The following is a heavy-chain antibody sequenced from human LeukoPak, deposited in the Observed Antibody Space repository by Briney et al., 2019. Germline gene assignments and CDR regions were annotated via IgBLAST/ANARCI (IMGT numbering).Heavy chain of an antibody. CDR1: GFTFDDYA. Sequence: PGGSLRLSCVASGFTFDDYAMHWVRQAPGRGLEWVSGISWHSAIIGYADSVKGRFTISRDNSKNTLYLQMNSLRAEDTAVYYCTLGGLSSGFSDYWGQGTLVTVSS. J-gene: IGHJ4*02. CDR3: TLGGLSSGFSDY. V-gene: IGHV3-9*01. CDR2: ISWHSAII. D-gene: IGHD6-19*01.